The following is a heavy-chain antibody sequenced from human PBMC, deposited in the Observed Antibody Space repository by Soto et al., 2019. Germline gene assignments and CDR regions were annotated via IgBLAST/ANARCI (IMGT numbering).Heavy chain of an antibody. CDR1: GFTFSGYG. Sequence: QVQVVESGGGVVQPGRSLRLSCGASGFTFSGYGMHWVRQAPGKGLQWVAVISYDGSNKYYADSVKGRFTISRDNSKNTLYLQMNSLRAEDTAVYYCAKDRVDSYYYDSSAYQFDYWGQGTLVTVSS. CDR2: ISYDGSNK. V-gene: IGHV3-30*18. CDR3: AKDRVDSYYYDSSAYQFDY. D-gene: IGHD3-22*01. J-gene: IGHJ4*02.